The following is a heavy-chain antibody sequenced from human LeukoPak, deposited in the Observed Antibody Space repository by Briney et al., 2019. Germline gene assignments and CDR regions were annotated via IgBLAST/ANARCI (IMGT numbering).Heavy chain of an antibody. CDR1: GGSISSYY. Sequence: SETLSLTCTVSGGSISSYYWNWIRQPPGKGLEWIGYIYSSGSTNYNPSLKSRVTISVDMSKNQFSLKLSSVTAADTAVYYCATRRGYCSGGNCNYYFDYWGQGTLVTVSS. J-gene: IGHJ4*02. D-gene: IGHD2-15*01. V-gene: IGHV4-59*01. CDR3: ATRRGYCSGGNCNYYFDY. CDR2: IYSSGST.